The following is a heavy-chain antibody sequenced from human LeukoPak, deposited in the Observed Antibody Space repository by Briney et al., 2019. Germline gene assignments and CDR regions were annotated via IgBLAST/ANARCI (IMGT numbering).Heavy chain of an antibody. V-gene: IGHV4-38-2*02. Sequence: SETLSLTCTVSNSSISSGFHWGWIRQPPGKGLEWIGSLYHGGSTYFNPSLKSRVTISVDTSKNQFSLKLSSVTAADTAVYYCARETLTPSGRFFDYWGQGTLVTVSS. CDR2: LYHGGST. J-gene: IGHJ4*02. CDR3: ARETLTPSGRFFDY. CDR1: NSSISSGFH. D-gene: IGHD3-10*01.